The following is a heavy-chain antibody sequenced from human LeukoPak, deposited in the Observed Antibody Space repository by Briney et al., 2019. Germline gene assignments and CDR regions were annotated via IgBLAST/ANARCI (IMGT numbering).Heavy chain of an antibody. V-gene: IGHV1-2*02. CDR1: GYTFTDYY. CDR2: INLNSGDT. Sequence: ASVKVSCKASGYTFTDYYIHWVRQAPGQGLEWLGWINLNSGDTYYAQNFQDRVTMTGDTSISTAYLELSSLRSDDTAVFYCARSYFDVLTNYYMWLAPWGQGTLVTVSS. J-gene: IGHJ5*02. D-gene: IGHD3-9*01. CDR3: ARSYFDVLTNYYMWLAP.